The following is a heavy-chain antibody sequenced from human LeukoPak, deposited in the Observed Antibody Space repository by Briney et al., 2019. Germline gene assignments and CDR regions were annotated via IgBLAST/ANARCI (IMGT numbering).Heavy chain of an antibody. Sequence: ASVKVSCKASGGTFSSYAISWVRQAPGQGLEWMGGIIPIFGTANYAQKFQGRVTITADKSTSTAYMELSSLRSEDTAVYYCAKDGDTAALPFDYWGQGTLVTVSS. D-gene: IGHD5-18*01. J-gene: IGHJ4*02. CDR2: IIPIFGTA. V-gene: IGHV1-69*06. CDR1: GGTFSSYA. CDR3: AKDGDTAALPFDY.